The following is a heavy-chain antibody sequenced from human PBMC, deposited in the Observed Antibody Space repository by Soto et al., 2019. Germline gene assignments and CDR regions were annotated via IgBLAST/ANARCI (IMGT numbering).Heavy chain of an antibody. CDR3: ARPNFYYETRGYNDPKGTWFGP. J-gene: IGHJ5*02. CDR2: FDPEDGET. D-gene: IGHD3-22*01. CDR1: GYTLTELS. Sequence: ASVKVSCKVSGYTLTELSMHWVRQAPGRGLEWMGGFDPEDGETIYAQKFQGRVTMTEDTSTNTAYLEVSGLRSEDTAVYYCARPNFYYETRGYNDPKGTWFGPWGQGSLVTVSS. V-gene: IGHV1-24*01.